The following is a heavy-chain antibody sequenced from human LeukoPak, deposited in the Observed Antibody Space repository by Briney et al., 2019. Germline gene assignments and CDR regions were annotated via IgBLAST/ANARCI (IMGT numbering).Heavy chain of an antibody. Sequence: GGSLRLSCAASGFTFRSYGMSWVRQAPGRGLEWVSGISGSGGSTYYADSVKGRFNISRDNSKNTLYLQMNSLRAEDTAVYYCAKGERGLLWFGELFYYFEYWGQGTLVTVSS. D-gene: IGHD3-10*01. CDR1: GFTFRSYG. V-gene: IGHV3-23*01. J-gene: IGHJ4*02. CDR3: AKGERGLLWFGELFYYFEY. CDR2: ISGSGGST.